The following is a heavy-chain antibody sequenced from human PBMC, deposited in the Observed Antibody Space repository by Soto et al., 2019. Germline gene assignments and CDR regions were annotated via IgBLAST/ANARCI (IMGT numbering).Heavy chain of an antibody. V-gene: IGHV3-23*01. D-gene: IGHD5-18*01. Sequence: GGSLRLSCTASGFTFNRHAMTWVRQAPGKGLEWVSGLSDSGGSIYYADSVKGRFTISRDNAKNTLYLQMNSLRAEDTAVYYCARVNPGYSYVNYWGQGTLVTVSS. J-gene: IGHJ4*02. CDR2: LSDSGGSI. CDR1: GFTFNRHA. CDR3: ARVNPGYSYVNY.